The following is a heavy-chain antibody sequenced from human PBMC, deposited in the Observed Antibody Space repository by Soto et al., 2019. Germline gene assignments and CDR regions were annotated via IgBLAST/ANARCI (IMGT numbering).Heavy chain of an antibody. J-gene: IGHJ4*02. CDR3: ARGRGDTAMAWYY. Sequence: QVQLQESGPGLVKPSETLSLTCTVSGGSISSYYWSWIPQSPGKGLEWIGYISYSGSTKYNPSLKSRVTISVDTSKNQFSLKLSSVTAADTAVYYCARGRGDTAMAWYYWGQGTLVTVSS. V-gene: IGHV4-59*01. D-gene: IGHD5-18*01. CDR2: ISYSGST. CDR1: GGSISSYY.